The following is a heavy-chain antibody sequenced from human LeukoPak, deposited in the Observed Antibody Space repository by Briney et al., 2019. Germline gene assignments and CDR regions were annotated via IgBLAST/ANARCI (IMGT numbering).Heavy chain of an antibody. Sequence: GGSLRLSCAASGFSISRYWMSWVRQAPGKGLEWVASVKQDGSEKYYVDSVKGRFTISRDNAKNSLSLQVNSLRAEDTAVYYCARGFGTDSGEDYWGQGTLVTVSS. D-gene: IGHD4-17*01. V-gene: IGHV3-7*01. J-gene: IGHJ4*02. CDR1: GFSISRYW. CDR3: ARGFGTDSGEDY. CDR2: VKQDGSEK.